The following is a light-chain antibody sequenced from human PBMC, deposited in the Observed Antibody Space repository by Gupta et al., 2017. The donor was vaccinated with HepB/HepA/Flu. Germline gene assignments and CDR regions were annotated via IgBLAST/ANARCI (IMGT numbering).Light chain of an antibody. J-gene: IGKJ1*01. CDR1: QSLLFRNGYNY. V-gene: IGKV2-28*01. Sequence: DIVMTQSPLSLPVTPGEPASISCRSSQSLLFRNGYNYLDWYLQKPGQSPQLLIYLGSNRASGVPDRFSGSGSGTDFTLESSRVEAEDVGVYYCMQALHTRTFGQGTKVDIK. CDR3: MQALHTRT. CDR2: LGS.